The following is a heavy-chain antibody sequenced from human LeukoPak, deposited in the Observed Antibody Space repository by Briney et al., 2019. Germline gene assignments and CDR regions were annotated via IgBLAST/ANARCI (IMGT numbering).Heavy chain of an antibody. CDR1: GFTFSNYA. J-gene: IGHJ4*02. Sequence: GGSLRLSCAAPGFTFSNYAVNWVRQAPGKGLEWVSTITGSGGSTFYADSVKGRFTISRDNSMDTLYLQMSSLRAEDTAVYYCAKDRGRYYDSSGYYWGYYFDSWGQGILVTVST. D-gene: IGHD3-22*01. CDR3: AKDRGRYYDSSGYYWGYYFDS. V-gene: IGHV3-23*01. CDR2: ITGSGGST.